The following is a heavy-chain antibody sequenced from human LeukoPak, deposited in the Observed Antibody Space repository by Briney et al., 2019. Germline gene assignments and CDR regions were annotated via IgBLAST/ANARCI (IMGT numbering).Heavy chain of an antibody. Sequence: ASVKVSCKASGYMFISYGISWVRQAPGQGLEWMGWFNPENGNTNYAQKVQGRVTMAADTSTSTSYMELRSLRSDDTAVYYCAREHSSSWDQFDYWGQGTLVTVSS. D-gene: IGHD6-13*01. CDR3: AREHSSSWDQFDY. CDR1: GYMFISYG. J-gene: IGHJ4*02. V-gene: IGHV1-18*01. CDR2: FNPENGNT.